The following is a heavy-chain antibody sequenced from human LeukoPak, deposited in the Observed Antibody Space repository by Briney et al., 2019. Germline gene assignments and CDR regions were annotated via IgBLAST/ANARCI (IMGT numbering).Heavy chain of an antibody. V-gene: IGHV1-69*13. CDR1: GGTFSSYA. D-gene: IGHD3-22*01. CDR2: IIPIFGTV. Sequence: ASVKVSCKASGGTFSSYAISWVRQAPGQGLEWMGGIIPIFGTVNYAQKFQGRVTITADESTSTAYMELSSLRSEDTAVYYCARAVTYDSSGYRWFDPWGQGTLVTVSS. J-gene: IGHJ5*02. CDR3: ARAVTYDSSGYRWFDP.